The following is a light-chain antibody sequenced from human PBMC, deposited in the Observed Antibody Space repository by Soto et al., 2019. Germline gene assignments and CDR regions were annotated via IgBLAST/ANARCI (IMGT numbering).Light chain of an antibody. Sequence: EIVLTHSPGTLSLSPGERATLSCRAIQSVSSIYLAWYQQKPGQAPRLLIYDVSSRATGIPDRFSGSGSGTDFTLTISRLEPEDFAVYYCQQSGSSPGTFGQGTKVDIK. CDR1: QSVSSIY. V-gene: IGKV3-20*01. CDR3: QQSGSSPGT. CDR2: DVS. J-gene: IGKJ1*01.